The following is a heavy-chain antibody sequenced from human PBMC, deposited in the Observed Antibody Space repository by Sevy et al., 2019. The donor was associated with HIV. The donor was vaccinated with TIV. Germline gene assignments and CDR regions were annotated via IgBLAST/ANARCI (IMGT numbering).Heavy chain of an antibody. J-gene: IGHJ4*02. CDR1: GFTFSSYS. CDR2: ISSSNNYI. CDR3: ARDLREYSSSSKYYFGY. V-gene: IGHV3-21*01. Sequence: GSLRLSCAASGFTFSSYSMNWVRQAPGKGLEWVSSISSSNNYIYYADSLKGRLTISRENAKNSLYRQMNSLRAEDTAVYYCARDLREYSSSSKYYFGYWGQGILVTVSS. D-gene: IGHD6-6*01.